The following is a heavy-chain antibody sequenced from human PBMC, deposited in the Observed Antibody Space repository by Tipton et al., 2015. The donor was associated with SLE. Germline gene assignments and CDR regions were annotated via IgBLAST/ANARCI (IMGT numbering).Heavy chain of an antibody. V-gene: IGHV3-30*02. CDR3: AKDGEQLAYYFDY. J-gene: IGHJ4*02. D-gene: IGHD6-13*01. CDR2: ISYDGINE. Sequence: SLRLSCGASGFTFSIYGMHWVRQAPGKGLEWVAFISYDGINEYYSDSVKGRFTISRDNSKNTLYLQMNSLRAEDTALYYCAKDGEQLAYYFDYWGQGTLVTVSS. CDR1: GFTFSIYG.